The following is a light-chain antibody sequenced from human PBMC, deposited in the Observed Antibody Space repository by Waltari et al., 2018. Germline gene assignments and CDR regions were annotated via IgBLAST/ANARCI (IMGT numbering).Light chain of an antibody. Sequence: CYQQKPGQSPGLVIYQDSKRPSGVPEGFSGSNAGNTATRTISGTQAMDEADYYGQAWDSGTVVFGGGTKLTVL. V-gene: IGLV3-1*01. J-gene: IGLJ2*01. CDR2: QDS. CDR3: QAWDSGTVV.